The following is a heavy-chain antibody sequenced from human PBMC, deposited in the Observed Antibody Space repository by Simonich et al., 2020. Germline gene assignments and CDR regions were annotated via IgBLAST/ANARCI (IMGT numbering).Heavy chain of an antibody. CDR2: ISYDGNNT. V-gene: IGHV3-30*07. Sequence: QVQLVESGGGVVQPGRSLRLSCAASGFTFSSYAMHWVRQAPGKGLEWVAFISYDGNNTYYADSVKGRFTISRDNSKNTLYLQMNSLRAEDTAVYYCARDGERYCGGDCYSYFDYWGQGTLVTVSS. CDR3: ARDGERYCGGDCYSYFDY. J-gene: IGHJ4*02. D-gene: IGHD2-21*02. CDR1: GFTFSSYA.